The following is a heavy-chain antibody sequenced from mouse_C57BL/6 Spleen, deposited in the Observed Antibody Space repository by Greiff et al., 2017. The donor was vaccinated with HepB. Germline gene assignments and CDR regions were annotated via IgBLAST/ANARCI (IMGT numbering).Heavy chain of an antibody. CDR1: GFTFSDYY. Sequence: EVKLMESEGGLVQPGSSMKLSCTASGFTFSDYYMAWVRQVPEKGLEWVANINYDGSSTYYLDSLKSRFIISRDNAKNILYLQMSSLKSEDTATYYCARAELFYYFDYRGQGTTLTVSS. J-gene: IGHJ2*01. CDR3: ARAELFYYFDY. V-gene: IGHV5-16*01. CDR2: INYDGSST. D-gene: IGHD4-1*01.